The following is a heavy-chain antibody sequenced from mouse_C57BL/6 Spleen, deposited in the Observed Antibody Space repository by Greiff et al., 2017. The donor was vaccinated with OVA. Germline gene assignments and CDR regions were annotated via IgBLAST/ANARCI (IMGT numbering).Heavy chain of an antibody. CDR2: ISYDGSN. D-gene: IGHD2-5*01. CDR1: GYSITSGYY. CDR3: AREGAYSNYFDY. V-gene: IGHV3-6*01. Sequence: EVQLMESGPGLVKPSQSLSLTCSVTGYSITSGYYWNWIRQFPGNKLEWMGYISYDGSNNYNPSLKNRISITRDTSKNQFFLKLNSVTTEDTATYYCAREGAYSNYFDYWGQGTTLTVSS. J-gene: IGHJ2*01.